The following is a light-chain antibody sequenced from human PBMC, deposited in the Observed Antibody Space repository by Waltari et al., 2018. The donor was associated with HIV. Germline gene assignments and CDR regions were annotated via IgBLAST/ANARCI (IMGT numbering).Light chain of an antibody. J-gene: IGKJ1*01. CDR3: LQTYSTTWT. V-gene: IGKV1-39*01. CDR1: QRISNF. Sequence: DIQLTQSPSSLSAFVGDRVTITCRASQRISNFLTVYQQKPGKAPQVLIYVSSSLQSGVPSRFSGTRSGTDFTLTISSLQPEDSATYYCLQTYSTTWTFGQGTKVEIK. CDR2: VSS.